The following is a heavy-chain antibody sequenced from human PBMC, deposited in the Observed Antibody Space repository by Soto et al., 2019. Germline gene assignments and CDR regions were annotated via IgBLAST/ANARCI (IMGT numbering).Heavy chain of an antibody. Sequence: GGSLRLSCAASGFTFSSYAMSWVRQAPGKGLEWVSAISGSGGSTYYADSVKGRFTISRDNSKNTLYLQMNSLRAEDTAVYYCAKEGNYVPYYCYYGMDVWGQGTTVTVSS. CDR2: ISGSGGST. D-gene: IGHD1-7*01. J-gene: IGHJ6*02. CDR3: AKEGNYVPYYCYYGMDV. CDR1: GFTFSSYA. V-gene: IGHV3-23*01.